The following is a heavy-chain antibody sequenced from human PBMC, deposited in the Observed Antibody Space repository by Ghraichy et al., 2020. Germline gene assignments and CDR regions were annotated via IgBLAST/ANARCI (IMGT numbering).Heavy chain of an antibody. Sequence: SETLSLTCAVSGGSISSNYLWSWVRQPPGKGLEWTGEIYQSGSTNYNPSLKSRVTISLDRPKNQCSLKLTSVTAADTAVYFCARHLFGANAFDIWGQGTMVTVSS. CDR2: IYQSGST. J-gene: IGHJ3*02. CDR1: GGSISSNYL. D-gene: IGHD3-10*02. V-gene: IGHV4-4*02. CDR3: ARHLFGANAFDI.